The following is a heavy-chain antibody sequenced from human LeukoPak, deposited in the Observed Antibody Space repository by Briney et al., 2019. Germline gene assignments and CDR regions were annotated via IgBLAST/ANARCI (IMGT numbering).Heavy chain of an antibody. CDR3: ARVYSSGYPSGY. CDR1: GYTFTSYY. CDR2: INPSGGST. V-gene: IGHV1-46*01. Sequence: GASVKVSCKASGYTFTSYYMHWVRQAPGQGLEWMGIINPSGGSTSYAQKLQGRVTMTTDTSTSTAYMELRSLRSDDTAVYYCARVYSSGYPSGYWGQGTLVTVSS. D-gene: IGHD3-22*01. J-gene: IGHJ4*02.